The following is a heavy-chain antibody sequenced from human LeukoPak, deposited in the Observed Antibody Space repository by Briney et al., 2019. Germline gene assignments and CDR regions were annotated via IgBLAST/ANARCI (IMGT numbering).Heavy chain of an antibody. D-gene: IGHD5-18*01. J-gene: IGHJ4*02. V-gene: IGHV3-30*18. CDR3: AKGEDTAMVTPTYFDY. Sequence: PGGSLRLSCSASGFTFSTYAMHWVRQAPGKGLEWVAVISYDGSNKYYADSVKGRFTISRDNSKNTLYLQMNSLRAEDTAVYYCAKGEDTAMVTPTYFDYWGQGTLVTVSS. CDR1: GFTFSTYA. CDR2: ISYDGSNK.